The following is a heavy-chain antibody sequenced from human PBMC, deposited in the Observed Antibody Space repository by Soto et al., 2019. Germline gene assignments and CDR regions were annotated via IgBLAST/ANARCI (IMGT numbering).Heavy chain of an antibody. CDR2: INHSGST. J-gene: IGHJ5*02. Sequence: ASGTLSLTCAVYGGSFSCYYWSWIRQPPGKGLEWIGEINHSGSTNYNPSLKSRVTISVDTSKNQFSLKLSSVTAADTAVYYCARGGGXLGYLPWRQLVGNWFDPWGQGTLVTVSS. CDR1: GGSFSCYY. CDR3: ARGGGXLGYLPWRQLVGNWFDP. V-gene: IGHV4-34*01. D-gene: IGHD6-6*01.